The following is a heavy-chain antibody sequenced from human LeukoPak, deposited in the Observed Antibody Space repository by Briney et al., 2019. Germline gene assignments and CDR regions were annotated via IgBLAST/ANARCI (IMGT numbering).Heavy chain of an antibody. CDR3: ARDLTYYYDSSGYYYAQTLGY. CDR2: ISSSSSYM. CDR1: GFTFSSYS. D-gene: IGHD3-22*01. V-gene: IGHV3-21*01. J-gene: IGHJ4*02. Sequence: GGSLRLSCAASGFTFSSYSMNWVRQAPGKGLEWVSSISSSSSYMYYADSVKGRFTISRDNAKNSLYLQMNSLRAEDTAVYYCARDLTYYYDSSGYYYAQTLGYWGQGTLVTVSS.